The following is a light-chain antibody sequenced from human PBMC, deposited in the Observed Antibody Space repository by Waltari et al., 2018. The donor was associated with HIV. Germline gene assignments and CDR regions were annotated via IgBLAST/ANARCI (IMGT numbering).Light chain of an antibody. CDR2: GAS. CDR1: QSVSSN. Sequence: ELVMTQSPATLSVPPGERATLPCRASQSVSSNLAWYQQKPGQAPRLLIYGASTRATGIPARFSGSGSGTEFTLTISSLQSEDFAVYYCQQYNNWPRTFGQGTKVEIK. J-gene: IGKJ1*01. CDR3: QQYNNWPRT. V-gene: IGKV3-15*01.